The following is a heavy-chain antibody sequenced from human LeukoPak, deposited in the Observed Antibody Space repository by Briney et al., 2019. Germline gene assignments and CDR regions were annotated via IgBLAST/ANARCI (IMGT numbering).Heavy chain of an antibody. D-gene: IGHD2-8*02. CDR2: MNPNTGGT. CDR3: TRVSIAWSNLYFDY. CDR1: GYTFTDYY. Sequence: ASVKVSCKAPGYTFTDYYIHWVRQAPGQGLEWMGMMNPNTGGTKYAQKFQGRVAMSGDTSINTASMELTSLTSADTAVYYCTRVSIAWSNLYFDYWGQGTLVTVSS. V-gene: IGHV1-2*02. J-gene: IGHJ4*02.